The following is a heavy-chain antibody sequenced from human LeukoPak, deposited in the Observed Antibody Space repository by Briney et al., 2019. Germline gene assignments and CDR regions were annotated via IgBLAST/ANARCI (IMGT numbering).Heavy chain of an antibody. CDR1: GGTFSSYA. CDR3: ATDVNSGTYGRY. CDR2: IIPIFGTA. J-gene: IGHJ4*02. Sequence: SVKVSCKASGGTFSSYAISWMRQAPGQGLEWMGRIIPIFGTANYAQKFQGRVTITTDESTSTAYMELSSLRSEDTAVYYCATDVNSGTYGRYWGQGTLVTVSS. V-gene: IGHV1-69*05. D-gene: IGHD1-26*01.